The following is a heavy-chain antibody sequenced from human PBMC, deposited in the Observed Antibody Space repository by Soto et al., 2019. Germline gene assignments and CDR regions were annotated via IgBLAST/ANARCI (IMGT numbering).Heavy chain of an antibody. CDR2: ISSSSSYI. V-gene: IGHV3-21*01. CDR3: ARIQRGYDAFDI. CDR1: GFTFSSYS. D-gene: IGHD2-15*01. J-gene: IGHJ3*02. Sequence: EVQLVESGGGLVKPGGSLRLSCAASGFTFSSYSMNWVRQAPGKGLEWVSSISSSSSYIYYAASVKDRFTISRDNAKNSLYLQMNSLRAEDTAVYYCARIQRGYDAFDIWGQGTMVTVSS.